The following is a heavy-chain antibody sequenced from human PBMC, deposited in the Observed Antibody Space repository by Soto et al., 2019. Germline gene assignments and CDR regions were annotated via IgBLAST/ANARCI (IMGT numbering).Heavy chain of an antibody. CDR3: AKDMKWGGMTTIHYFDS. CDR1: GFTVDDYA. V-gene: IGHV3-9*01. CDR2: TSANGDNV. J-gene: IGHJ4*02. D-gene: IGHD4-17*01. Sequence: GGSLRLSCVASGFTVDDYAMHWVRQAPGKGLEWVSGTSANGDNVDYADSVKGRFTVSRDNAKNSLFLQMNSLRPEDTALYYCAKDMKWGGMTTIHYFDSWGQGTQVTVPQ.